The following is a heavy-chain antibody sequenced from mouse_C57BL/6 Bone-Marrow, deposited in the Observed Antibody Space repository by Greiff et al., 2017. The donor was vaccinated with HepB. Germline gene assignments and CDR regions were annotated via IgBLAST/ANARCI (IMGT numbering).Heavy chain of an antibody. CDR1: GYSITSGYY. J-gene: IGHJ3*01. CDR3: ARGGVYGNFY. Sequence: ESGPGLVKPSQSLSLTCSVTGYSITSGYYWNWIRQFPGNKLEWMGYISYDGSNNYNPSLKNRISITRDTSKNQFFLKLNSVTTEDTATYYCARGGVYGNFYWGQGTLVTVSA. V-gene: IGHV3-6*01. CDR2: ISYDGSN. D-gene: IGHD2-1*01.